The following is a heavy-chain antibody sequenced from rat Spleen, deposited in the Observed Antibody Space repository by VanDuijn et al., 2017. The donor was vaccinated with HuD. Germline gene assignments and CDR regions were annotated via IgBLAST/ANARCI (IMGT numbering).Heavy chain of an antibody. V-gene: IGHV5S13*01. D-gene: IGHD1-1*01. Sequence: EVQLVESGGGVLQPGRSLRLSCTASGFVFSYYGMTWVRLAPMKGLEWVASITNSGDSTYYRDSVKGRFTISRDNAKSTLYLQMDSLRSEDTATYYCARHGVYYYSGDDYVMDVWGQGASVTVSS. J-gene: IGHJ4*01. CDR2: ITNSGDST. CDR3: ARHGVYYYSGDDYVMDV. CDR1: GFVFSYYG.